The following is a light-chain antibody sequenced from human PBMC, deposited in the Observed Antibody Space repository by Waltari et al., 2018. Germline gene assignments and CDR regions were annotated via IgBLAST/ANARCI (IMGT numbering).Light chain of an antibody. CDR3: QQYNSYAWT. J-gene: IGKJ1*01. CDR1: QSIRSW. CDR2: KAS. Sequence: DIQMTQSPSTLSAYVGDRVTITCRASQSIRSWLAWYQQKPGKAPKLLIYKASSLESGVPSRFSGSGSGTEFTLTISSLQPDDFATYYCQQYNSYAWTFGQGTKVEIK. V-gene: IGKV1-5*03.